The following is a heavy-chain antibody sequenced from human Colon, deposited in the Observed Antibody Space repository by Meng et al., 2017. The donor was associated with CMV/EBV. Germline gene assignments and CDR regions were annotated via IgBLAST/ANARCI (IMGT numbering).Heavy chain of an antibody. V-gene: IGHV3-74*01. D-gene: IGHD3-22*01. J-gene: IGHJ4*02. Sequence: GESLKISCAASGVTFSDHWVHWVRQAPGKGLVWVSRIKSDGSGISYADSVKGRFTISRGNAENTVFLQMSSLSVEDTAVYYCECSDDRSGDYYWGQGTLVTVSS. CDR1: GVTFSDHW. CDR3: ECSDDRSGDYY. CDR2: IKSDGSGI.